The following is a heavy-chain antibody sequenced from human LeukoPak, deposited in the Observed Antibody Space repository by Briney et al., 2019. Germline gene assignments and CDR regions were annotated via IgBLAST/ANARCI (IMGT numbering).Heavy chain of an antibody. CDR2: ISGSGDDT. J-gene: IGHJ4*02. CDR3: ARDPRTVRI. D-gene: IGHD1-1*01. Sequence: GGSLRLSCAASGFTFSSYGMSWVRQAPGKGLEWLSYISGSGDDTNYADSVRGRFTISRDNAKNSLYLQMNSLRVEDTAVYYCARDPRTVRIWGQGTLVTVSS. CDR1: GFTFSSYG. V-gene: IGHV3-21*05.